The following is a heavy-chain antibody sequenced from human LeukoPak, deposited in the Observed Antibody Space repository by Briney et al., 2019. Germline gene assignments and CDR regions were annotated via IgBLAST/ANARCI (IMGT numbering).Heavy chain of an antibody. D-gene: IGHD4-11*01. J-gene: IGHJ5*02. Sequence: HAGGSLRLSCAASGFTFSSYWMSWVRQAPGKGLEWVANIKQDGSEKYYVDSVKGRFTISRDNAKNSLYLQMNSLRAEDTAVYYCARDGKLWDYTSTRFDPWGQGTLVTVSS. CDR2: IKQDGSEK. V-gene: IGHV3-7*01. CDR1: GFTFSSYW. CDR3: ARDGKLWDYTSTRFDP.